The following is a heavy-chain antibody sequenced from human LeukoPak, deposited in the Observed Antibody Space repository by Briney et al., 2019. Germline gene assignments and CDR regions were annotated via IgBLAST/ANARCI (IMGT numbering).Heavy chain of an antibody. CDR1: GVTVSNAW. CDR3: TTLESYDSSGYYFDY. D-gene: IGHD3-22*01. CDR2: IKSKTDGGTT. V-gene: IGHV3-15*01. Sequence: GGSLRLSCAASGVTVSNAWMSWVRQAPGKGLEWVGRIKSKTDGGTTDYAAPVKGRFTISRDDSENTLHLQMNSLKTEDTAVYYCTTLESYDSSGYYFDYWGQGTLVTVSS. J-gene: IGHJ4*02.